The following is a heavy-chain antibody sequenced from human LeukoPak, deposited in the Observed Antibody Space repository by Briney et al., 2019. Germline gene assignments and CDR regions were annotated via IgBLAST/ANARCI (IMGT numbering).Heavy chain of an antibody. CDR3: AREDDFSSGMDV. J-gene: IGHJ6*02. V-gene: IGHV3-21*01. Sequence: GGSLRLSCAASGFSFSDYTMNWVRQAPGKGLEWVSSITGSSYYIYYADSVKGRFTISRGNARNSLYLQMNSLRAEDTAVYYCAREDDFSSGMDVWGQGTTVIVSS. CDR1: GFSFSDYT. D-gene: IGHD1-1*01. CDR2: ITGSSYYI.